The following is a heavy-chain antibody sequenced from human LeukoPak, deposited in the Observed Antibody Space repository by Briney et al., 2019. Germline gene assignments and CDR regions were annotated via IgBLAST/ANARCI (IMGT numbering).Heavy chain of an antibody. Sequence: GEALKISFKGSGYSFTTNWIGWVRQMPGKGLEWMGIIYPADSDTRYSPSFQGQVTISVDESIRTAYLQWTSLKASDTAMYYCTRPPFIWGQGTMVSVSS. CDR1: GYSFTTNW. J-gene: IGHJ3*02. CDR3: TRPPFI. CDR2: IYPADSDT. V-gene: IGHV5-51*01.